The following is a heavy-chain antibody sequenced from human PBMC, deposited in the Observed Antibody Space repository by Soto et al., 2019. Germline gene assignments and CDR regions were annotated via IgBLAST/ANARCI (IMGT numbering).Heavy chain of an antibody. CDR2: IHESGSM. J-gene: IGHJ2*01. Sequence: QVQLQESGPGLVKPSQTLSLTCTVSGGCISSGGYYWSWIRQHPGKGLEWIGYIHESGSMYYKASLKSRVTISIDTSKNQFSLKLTSVTAADTAVYYCARGTDTWFFDLWGRGTLVTVSS. D-gene: IGHD3-9*01. CDR1: GGCISSGGYY. V-gene: IGHV4-31*03. CDR3: ARGTDTWFFDL.